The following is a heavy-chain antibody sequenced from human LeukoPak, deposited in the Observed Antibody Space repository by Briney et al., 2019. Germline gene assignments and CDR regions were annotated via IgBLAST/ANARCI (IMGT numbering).Heavy chain of an antibody. CDR3: ARQSTLVGGGFDY. CDR2: ITSSGSAT. Sequence: GGSLRLSCAASGFTFSSYWMHWVRQAPGKGLEWVSYITSSGSATYYSDSVKGRFTISRDNAKNSLYLQMNSLRVDDTAVYYCARQSTLVGGGFDYWGQGILVTVSS. J-gene: IGHJ4*02. CDR1: GFTFSSYW. V-gene: IGHV3-48*04. D-gene: IGHD4-23*01.